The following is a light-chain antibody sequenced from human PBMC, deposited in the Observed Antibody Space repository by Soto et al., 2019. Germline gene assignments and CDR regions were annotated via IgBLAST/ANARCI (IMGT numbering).Light chain of an antibody. J-gene: IGKJ4*01. CDR3: QQRSDWPPGLT. CDR2: GTS. CDR1: QSVSTY. Sequence: EIVLTQSPATLSLSPGERATLSCRASQSVSTYLAWYQQKPGQAPRLLIYGTSNRATGIPARFSGSGSGTDFILTISSLEPEDFAVYYCQQRSDWPPGLTFGGGTKVDIK. V-gene: IGKV3-11*01.